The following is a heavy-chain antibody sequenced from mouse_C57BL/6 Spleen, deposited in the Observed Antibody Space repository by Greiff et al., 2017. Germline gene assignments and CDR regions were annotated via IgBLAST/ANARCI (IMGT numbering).Heavy chain of an antibody. V-gene: IGHV1-69*01. Sequence: QVQLQQPGAELVMPGASVKLSCKASGYTFTSYWMHWVKQRPGQGLEWIGEIDPSDSYTNYNQKFKGKSTLTVDTSSSTAYRQLSSLTSEDSAVYYCARGGHYDAYARDYWGQGTSVTVSS. CDR1: GYTFTSYW. J-gene: IGHJ4*01. CDR2: IDPSDSYT. D-gene: IGHD1-2*01. CDR3: ARGGHYDAYARDY.